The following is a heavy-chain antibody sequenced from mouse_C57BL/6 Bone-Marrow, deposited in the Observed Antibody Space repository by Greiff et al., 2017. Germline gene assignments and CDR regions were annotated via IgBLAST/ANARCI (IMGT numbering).Heavy chain of an antibody. D-gene: IGHD4-1*01. CDR3: AHWDEGCAY. V-gene: IGHV2-4*01. CDR1: GFSLTSYG. Sequence: LQQSGPGLVQPSQSLSITCTVSGFSLTSYGVHWVRQPPGKGLEWLGVIWSGGSTDYNAAFISRLSISKDNSKSQVFFKMNSLTSDDTAIYYCAHWDEGCAYWGQGTRVTVSA. J-gene: IGHJ3*01. CDR2: IWSGGST.